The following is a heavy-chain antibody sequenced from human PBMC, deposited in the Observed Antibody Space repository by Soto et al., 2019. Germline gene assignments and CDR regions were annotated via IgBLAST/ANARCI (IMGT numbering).Heavy chain of an antibody. J-gene: IGHJ4*02. CDR1: GFSFSSYW. Sequence: GGSLRLSCAASGFSFSSYWMHWVRQVPGKGLVWVSRISRDGGYTSYADSVKGRFTISRDNGNNTLYLQMNSLRAEETAVYYCARDLVIVGSDEMTYYYGSGNTVDYWGLGAQVTVSS. D-gene: IGHD3-10*01. CDR3: ARDLVIVGSDEMTYYYGSGNTVDY. V-gene: IGHV3-74*01. CDR2: ISRDGGYT.